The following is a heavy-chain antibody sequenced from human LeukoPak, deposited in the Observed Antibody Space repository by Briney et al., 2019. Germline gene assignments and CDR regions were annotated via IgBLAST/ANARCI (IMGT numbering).Heavy chain of an antibody. CDR2: ISPKSGVT. J-gene: IGHJ4*02. CDR1: GYIFTGYY. D-gene: IGHD5-24*01. Sequence: ASVKVSCKASGYIFTGYYMHWVRQAPGQGLEWMGWISPKSGVTNYAQKFQGRVTMARDTSISTSYMELSRLRSDDTAVYYCAREIEMATITGYWGQGTLVTVSS. CDR3: AREIEMATITGY. V-gene: IGHV1-2*02.